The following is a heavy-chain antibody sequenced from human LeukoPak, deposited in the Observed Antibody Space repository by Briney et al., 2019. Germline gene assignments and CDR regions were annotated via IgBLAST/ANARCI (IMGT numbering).Heavy chain of an antibody. D-gene: IGHD3-16*01. CDR3: ASGKLRRYFDY. CDR2: IKQDGSEK. V-gene: IGHV3-7*01. CDR1: GFTFSSYW. Sequence: GGSLRLSCAASGFTFSSYWMSWVRQAPGKGVEWVANIKQDGSEKYYVDSVKGRFTISRDNAKNSLYLQMNSLRAEDTAVYYCASGKLRRYFDYWGQGTLVTVSS. J-gene: IGHJ4*02.